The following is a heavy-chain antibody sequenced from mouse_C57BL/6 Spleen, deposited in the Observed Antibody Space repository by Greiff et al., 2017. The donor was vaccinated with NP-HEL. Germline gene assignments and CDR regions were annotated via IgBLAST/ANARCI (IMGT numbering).Heavy chain of an antibody. J-gene: IGHJ4*01. CDR3: TRGGMVTTGAMDY. D-gene: IGHD2-2*01. CDR2: IDPETGGT. V-gene: IGHV1-15*01. CDR1: GYTFTDYE. Sequence: VKLQESGAELVRPGASVTLSCKASGYTFTDYEMHWVKQTPVHGLEWIGAIDPETGGTAYNQKFKGKAILTADKSSSTAYMELRSLTSEDSAVYYCTRGGMVTTGAMDYWGQGTSVTVSS.